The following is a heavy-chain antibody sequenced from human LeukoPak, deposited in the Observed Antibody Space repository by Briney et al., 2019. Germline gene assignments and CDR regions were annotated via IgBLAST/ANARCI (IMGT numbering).Heavy chain of an antibody. CDR3: ARFPLDSGYDWGLFDY. V-gene: IGHV1-69*13. D-gene: IGHD5-12*01. CDR1: GGTFSSYA. Sequence: ASVKVSCKASGGTFSSYAISRVRQAPGQGLEWMGGIIPIFGTANYAQKFQGRVTITADESTSTAYMELSSLRSEDTAVYYCARFPLDSGYDWGLFDYWGQGTLSPSPQ. CDR2: IIPIFGTA. J-gene: IGHJ4*02.